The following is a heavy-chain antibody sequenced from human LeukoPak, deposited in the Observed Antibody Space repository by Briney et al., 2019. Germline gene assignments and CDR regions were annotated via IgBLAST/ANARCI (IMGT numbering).Heavy chain of an antibody. CDR3: ARDGVLRYFDSYYYYYMDV. CDR2: ISTTGTTM. D-gene: IGHD3-9*01. Sequence: LSLTCTVSGGSISSYYWNWIRQPPGKGLEWVSYISTTGTTMYYADSVKGRFTISRDNAKNSLYLQMNSLRAEDTAVYYCARDGVLRYFDSYYYYYMDVWGKGTTVTISS. CDR1: GGSISSYY. V-gene: IGHV3-11*01. J-gene: IGHJ6*03.